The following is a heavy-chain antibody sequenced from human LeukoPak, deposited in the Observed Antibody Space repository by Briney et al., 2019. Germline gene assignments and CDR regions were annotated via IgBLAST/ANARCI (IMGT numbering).Heavy chain of an antibody. CDR3: AREEVGAGLGFDY. D-gene: IGHD1-26*01. CDR1: GFTVSNNY. Sequence: PGGSLRLSCAVSGFTVSNNYMSWVRQAPGMGLEWVSVIYSGGSTYYADSVKGRFTISRDNSKNTLYLQMNSLRAEDTAVYYCAREEVGAGLGFDYWGQGTLVTVSS. J-gene: IGHJ4*02. CDR2: IYSGGST. V-gene: IGHV3-53*01.